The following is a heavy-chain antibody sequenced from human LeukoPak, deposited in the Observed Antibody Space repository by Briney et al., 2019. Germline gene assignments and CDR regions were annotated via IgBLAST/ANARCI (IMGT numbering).Heavy chain of an antibody. CDR3: ARDPSIGYCSSTSCYFSYMDV. D-gene: IGHD2-2*03. Sequence: GGSLRLSCAASGFTFSSYEMNWVRQAPGKGLEWVSYISSSGSTIYYADSVKGRFTISRDNAKNTLYLQMNSLRAEDTAVYYCARDPSIGYCSSTSCYFSYMDVWGKGTTVTVSS. CDR1: GFTFSSYE. CDR2: ISSSGSTI. J-gene: IGHJ6*03. V-gene: IGHV3-48*03.